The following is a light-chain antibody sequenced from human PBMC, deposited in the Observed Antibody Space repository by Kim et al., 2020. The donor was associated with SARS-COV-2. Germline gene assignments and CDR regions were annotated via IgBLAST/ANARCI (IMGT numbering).Light chain of an antibody. J-gene: IGLJ3*02. CDR1: SSDVGGYNY. CDR2: DVR. Sequence: QSALTQPASVSGSPGQSITISCTGTSSDVGGYNYVSWYQQHPGKAPILMIYDVRNRPSGVSNRFSGSKSGNTASLTISGLQAEDEADYYCSSYTTSSTWVFGGGTQLTVL. V-gene: IGLV2-14*03. CDR3: SSYTTSSTWV.